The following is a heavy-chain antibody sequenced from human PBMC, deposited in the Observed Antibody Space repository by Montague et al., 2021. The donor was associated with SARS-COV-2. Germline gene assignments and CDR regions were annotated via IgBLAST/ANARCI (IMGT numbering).Heavy chain of an antibody. Sequence: SLRLSCAASGFTSGFIFRKVAMSWARQAPGKGLEWVSAIGGSGDTYYADSVKGRFAISRDNSKNTLYLQMNSLRADDTAVYYCAKEMGHGRPFDYWGRGALVTVSS. CDR3: AKEMGHGRPFDY. CDR2: IGGSGDT. CDR1: GFTSGFIFRKVA. V-gene: IGHV3-23*01. D-gene: IGHD2-15*01. J-gene: IGHJ4*02.